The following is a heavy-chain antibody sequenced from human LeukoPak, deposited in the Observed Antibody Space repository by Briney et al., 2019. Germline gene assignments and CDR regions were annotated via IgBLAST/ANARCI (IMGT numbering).Heavy chain of an antibody. CDR2: IIPIFGTA. J-gene: IGHJ4*02. CDR1: GGTFSSYA. D-gene: IGHD6-19*01. V-gene: IGHV1-69*13. CDR3: ARELGWPGKVFDY. Sequence: SVKVSCKASGGTFSSYAISWVRQAPGQGLEWMGGIIPIFGTANYAQKFQGRVTITADESTSTAYMELSSLRSEDTAVYYCARELGWPGKVFDYWGQGTLVTVSS.